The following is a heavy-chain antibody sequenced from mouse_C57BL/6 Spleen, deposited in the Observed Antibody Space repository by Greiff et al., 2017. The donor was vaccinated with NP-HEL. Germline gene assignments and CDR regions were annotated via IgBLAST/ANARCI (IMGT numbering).Heavy chain of an antibody. J-gene: IGHJ4*01. CDR2: IWTGGGT. CDR3: ARIRGGNYYAMDY. D-gene: IGHD1-1*02. V-gene: IGHV2-9-1*01. CDR1: GFSLTSYA. Sequence: QVQLKQSGPGLVAPSQSLSITCTVSGFSLTSYAISWVRQPPGKGLEWLGVIWTGGGTNYTSALKYRLSISKDNSKSQVFLKMNSLQTDDTARYYCARIRGGNYYAMDYWGQGTSVTVSS.